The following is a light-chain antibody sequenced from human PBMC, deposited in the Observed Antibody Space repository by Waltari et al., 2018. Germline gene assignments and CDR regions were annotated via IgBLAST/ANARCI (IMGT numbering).Light chain of an antibody. CDR2: DTS. J-gene: IGKJ4*01. CDR3: QQRRDWPLT. Sequence: DIVLTQSPAILSLSPGERASLSCRASQSVTNYLAWYQQKPGQYPRLLIYDTSNRATGIPARFSGSGFGTDFTLTISSLEPEDFAVYYCQQRRDWPLTFGGGTKVEIK. CDR1: QSVTNY. V-gene: IGKV3-11*01.